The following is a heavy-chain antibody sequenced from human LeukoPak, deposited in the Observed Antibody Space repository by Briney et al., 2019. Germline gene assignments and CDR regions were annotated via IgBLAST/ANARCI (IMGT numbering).Heavy chain of an antibody. Sequence: GASVKVSCKASGYTFTGYYMHWVRQAPGQGLEWMGRINPNSGGTNYAQKFQGRVTMTRDTSISTAYMELSSLRSDDTAVYYCARDSTQRYYYDSSGYYYGVDYWGQGTLVTVSS. V-gene: IGHV1-2*06. CDR1: GYTFTGYY. J-gene: IGHJ4*02. D-gene: IGHD3-22*01. CDR3: ARDSTQRYYYDSSGYYYGVDY. CDR2: INPNSGGT.